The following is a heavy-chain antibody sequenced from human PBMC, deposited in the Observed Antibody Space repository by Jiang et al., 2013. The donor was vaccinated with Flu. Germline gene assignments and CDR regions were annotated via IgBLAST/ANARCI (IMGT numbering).Heavy chain of an antibody. Sequence: GAEVKKPGASVKVSCKASGYTFTSYGISWVRQAPGQGLEWMGWISAYNGNTNYAQKLQGRVTMTTDTSTSTAYMELRSLRSDDTAVYYCARDWPYYDFWSGLGSGWFDPWGQGTLVTVSS. V-gene: IGHV1-18*01. CDR2: ISAYNGNT. CDR3: ARDWPYYDFWSGLGSGWFDP. D-gene: IGHD3-3*01. CDR1: GYTFTSYG. J-gene: IGHJ5*02.